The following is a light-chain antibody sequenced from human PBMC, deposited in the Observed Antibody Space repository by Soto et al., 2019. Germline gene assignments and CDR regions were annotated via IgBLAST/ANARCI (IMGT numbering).Light chain of an antibody. V-gene: IGKV1-39*01. CDR3: QQSHSFPLT. Sequence: DIQMTQSPASLSASVGDRVTITCRASHSIGRFLNWFQQKPGKAPKVLIYGTSNLLSGVPSRFSGSGSGTDFTLTISSLQDEDVATYYCQQSHSFPLTFGGGTKVEI. J-gene: IGKJ4*01. CDR2: GTS. CDR1: HSIGRF.